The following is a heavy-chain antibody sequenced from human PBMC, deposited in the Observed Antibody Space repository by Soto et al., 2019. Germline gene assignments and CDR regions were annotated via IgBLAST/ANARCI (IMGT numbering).Heavy chain of an antibody. V-gene: IGHV1-69*01. Sequence: QVQLVQSGAEVKKPGSSVKVSCKASGGTFSNYAISWVRQAPGQGLEWMGGIIPIFATANYAQKFQGRVTINADESTSTAYMELSSLRSEDTAVYYCARGRYCSGGSCYSSFDIWVQGTMVTVSS. CDR1: GGTFSNYA. CDR2: IIPIFATA. J-gene: IGHJ3*02. CDR3: ARGRYCSGGSCYSSFDI. D-gene: IGHD2-15*01.